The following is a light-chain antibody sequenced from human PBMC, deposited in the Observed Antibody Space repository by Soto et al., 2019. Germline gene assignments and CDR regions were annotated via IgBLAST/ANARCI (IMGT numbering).Light chain of an antibody. J-gene: IGKJ1*01. V-gene: IGKV1-5*03. CDR1: QRLXSW. CDR3: QQFSSYLWT. Sequence: ILLTKCPSTLSASVGDSVTITCRASQRLXSWFGWDQEKPGKAPKLLXNKASSLESGFPSRLSGSGSGTEFTLTISSLQPDDSATYYCQQFSSYLWTFGQGTKVDIK. CDR2: KAS.